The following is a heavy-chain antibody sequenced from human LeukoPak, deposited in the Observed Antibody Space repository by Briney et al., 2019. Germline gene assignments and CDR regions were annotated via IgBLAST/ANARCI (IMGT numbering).Heavy chain of an antibody. CDR1: GYTFTGYY. D-gene: IGHD5-18*01. CDR3: ASIVDTAMESFDY. CDR2: INPNSGGT. J-gene: IGHJ4*02. Sequence: GASVKVSCKASGYTFTGYYMHWVRQAPGQGLEWMGWINPNSGGTNYAQKFQGRVTMTRNTSISTAYMELSRLRSDDTAVYYCASIVDTAMESFDYWGQGTLATVSS. V-gene: IGHV1-2*02.